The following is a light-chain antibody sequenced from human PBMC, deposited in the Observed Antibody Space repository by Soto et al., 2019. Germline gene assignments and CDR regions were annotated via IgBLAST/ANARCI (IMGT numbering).Light chain of an antibody. J-gene: IGKJ1*01. Sequence: DIQMTQSPSSLSASVGDRVTITCRASQSISSWLAWYQQNPGKAPKLLIYDASSLASGVPSRFSGSGSGTEFPLTISSLQPDDFATYYCQQYNSYTWTFGQGTKVDIK. V-gene: IGKV1-5*01. CDR3: QQYNSYTWT. CDR1: QSISSW. CDR2: DAS.